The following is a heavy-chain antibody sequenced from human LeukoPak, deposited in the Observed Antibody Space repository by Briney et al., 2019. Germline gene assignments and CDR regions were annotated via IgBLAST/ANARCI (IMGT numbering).Heavy chain of an antibody. CDR3: ARAISSSWSFYYYYMDV. D-gene: IGHD6-13*01. Sequence: PGGSPRLSCAASGFTFSSYWMSWVRQAPGKGLEWVANIKQDGSEKYYVDSVKGRFTISRDNAKNPLYLQMNSLRAEDTAVYYCARAISSSWSFYYYYMDVWGKGTTVTVSS. CDR1: GFTFSSYW. J-gene: IGHJ6*03. CDR2: IKQDGSEK. V-gene: IGHV3-7*01.